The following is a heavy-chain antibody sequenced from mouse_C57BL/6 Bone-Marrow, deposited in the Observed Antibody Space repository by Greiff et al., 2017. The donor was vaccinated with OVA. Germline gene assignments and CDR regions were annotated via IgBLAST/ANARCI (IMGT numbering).Heavy chain of an antibody. J-gene: IGHJ2*01. CDR2: INPNYGTT. V-gene: IGHV1-39*01. CDR3: ARIRYNGSRDRYYFDY. Sequence: VQLKQSGPELVKPGASVKISCKASGYSFADYNMNWVKQSNGKSLEWIGVINPNYGTTSYNQKFKGKATLTVDQSSSTAYMQLNSLTSEDSAVYYCARIRYNGSRDRYYFDYWGQGTTLTVAS. D-gene: IGHD1-1*01. CDR1: GYSFADYN.